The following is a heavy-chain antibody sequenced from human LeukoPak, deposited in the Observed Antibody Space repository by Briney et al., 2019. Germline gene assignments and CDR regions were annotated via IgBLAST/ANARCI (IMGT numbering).Heavy chain of an antibody. CDR3: ARGPNSNWSGLDF. CDR1: GFIFSNYY. CDR2: IKQDGSEK. D-gene: IGHD6-6*01. V-gene: IGHV3-7*01. J-gene: IGHJ4*02. Sequence: GGSLRLSCAASGFIFSNYYMNWVRQAPGKGLEWVAHIKQDGSEKNYVDSVKGRFTVSRDNAKNTLYLQVNNLRAEDTAVYYCARGPNSNWSGLDFWGQGTLLTVSS.